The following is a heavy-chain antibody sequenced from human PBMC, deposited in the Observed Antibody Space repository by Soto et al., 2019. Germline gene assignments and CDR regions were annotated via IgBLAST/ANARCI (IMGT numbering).Heavy chain of an antibody. CDR1: GFTFSGSA. D-gene: IGHD2-21*02. V-gene: IGHV3-73*01. J-gene: IGHJ5*02. CDR2: IRSKANSYAT. Sequence: EVQLVESGGGLVQPGGSLKLSCAASGFTFSGSAMHWVRQASGKGLEWVGRIRSKANSYATAYAASVKGRFTISRDDSXXTAYLQMNSLKTEDTAVYYCTRRAYCGGDCYWFDPWGQGTLVTVSS. CDR3: TRRAYCGGDCYWFDP.